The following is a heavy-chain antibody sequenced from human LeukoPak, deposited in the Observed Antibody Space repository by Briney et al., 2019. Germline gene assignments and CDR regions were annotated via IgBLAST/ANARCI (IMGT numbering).Heavy chain of an antibody. V-gene: IGHV3-7*01. CDR2: IKQYGSEK. J-gene: IGHJ2*01. CDR1: GFTFSTYW. D-gene: IGHD6-19*01. CDR3: AREAVTGRGYFDL. Sequence: GGSLRLSCAASGFTFSTYWMSWVRQAPGKGLEWVANIKQYGSEKYYVDSVRGRFTISRDNAKNSLYLQMNSLRAEDTAVYYCAREAVTGRGYFDLWGRGTLVTVSS.